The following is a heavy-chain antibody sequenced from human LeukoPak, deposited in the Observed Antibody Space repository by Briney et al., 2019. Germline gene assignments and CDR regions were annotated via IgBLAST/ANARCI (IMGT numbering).Heavy chain of an antibody. CDR2: ISSSSSYI. CDR3: ATYYDYVWGSSYYFDY. D-gene: IGHD3-16*01. J-gene: IGHJ4*02. V-gene: IGHV3-21*01. Sequence: GGSLRISCAASGFTFSSYSMNWVRQAPGKGLEWVSSISSSSSYIYYADSVKGRFTISRDNAKNSLYLQMNSLRAEDTAVYYCATYYDYVWGSSYYFDYWGQGTLVTVSS. CDR1: GFTFSSYS.